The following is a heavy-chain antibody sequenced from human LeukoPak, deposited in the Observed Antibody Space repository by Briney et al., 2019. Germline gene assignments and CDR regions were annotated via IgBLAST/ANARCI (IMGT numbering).Heavy chain of an antibody. CDR1: GYIFSTYW. J-gene: IGHJ6*03. V-gene: IGHV5-51*01. CDR3: AKVVELATLTGDSYTYSYHMDV. CDR2: IYPGDSDT. Sequence: GESLKISCKGSGYIFSTYWIGWVRQMPGKGLEWMGFIYPGDSDTRYSPSFQGQVTISADKYISSAYLQWSSLKDSDTAMYYCAKVVELATLTGDSYTYSYHMDVWGKGTAVTVSS. D-gene: IGHD5-24*01.